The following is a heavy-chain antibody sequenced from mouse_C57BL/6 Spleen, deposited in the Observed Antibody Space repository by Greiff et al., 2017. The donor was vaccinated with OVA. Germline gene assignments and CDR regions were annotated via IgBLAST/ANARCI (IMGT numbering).Heavy chain of an antibody. Sequence: QVQLQQPGAELVRPGSSVKLSCKASGYTFTSYWMHWVKQRPIQGLEWIGNIDPSDSETHYNQKFKDKATLTVDKSSSTAYMQLSSLTSEDSAVYYCGRSENWDVFDYWGQGTTLTVSS. CDR2: IDPSDSET. CDR1: GYTFTSYW. V-gene: IGHV1-52*01. CDR3: GRSENWDVFDY. D-gene: IGHD4-1*01. J-gene: IGHJ2*01.